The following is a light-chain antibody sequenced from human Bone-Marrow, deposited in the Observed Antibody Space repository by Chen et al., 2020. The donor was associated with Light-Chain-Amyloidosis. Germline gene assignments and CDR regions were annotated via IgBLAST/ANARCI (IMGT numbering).Light chain of an antibody. CDR1: RSDVGGDNH. V-gene: IGLV2-14*01. J-gene: IGLJ1*01. CDR3: SSYTITNILV. Sequence: QSALTQPASVSGSPGQSITISCTGTRSDVGGDNHVSWYQQHPDKAPKLMIYEVTKRPSWVPDRFSGSKSDNMASLTISGLQTEDEADYFCSSYTITNILVFGSGTRVTVL. CDR2: EVT.